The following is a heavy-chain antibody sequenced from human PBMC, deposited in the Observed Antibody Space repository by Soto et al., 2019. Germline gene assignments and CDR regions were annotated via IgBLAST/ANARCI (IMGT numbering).Heavy chain of an antibody. CDR2: ISSTTNYI. V-gene: IGHV3-21*06. J-gene: IGHJ4*02. CDR3: ARESEDLTSNFDY. Sequence: PGWSLRLSCAASVFTFTRYSMNWVRQAPGKGLEWVSSISSTTNYIYYGDSMKGRFTISRDNAKNSLYLEMNSLRAEDTAVYYCARESEDLTSNFDYWGQGTRVTVSS. CDR1: VFTFTRYS.